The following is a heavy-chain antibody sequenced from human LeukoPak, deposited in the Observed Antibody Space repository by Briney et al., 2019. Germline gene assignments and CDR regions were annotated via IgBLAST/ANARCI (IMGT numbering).Heavy chain of an antibody. V-gene: IGHV6-1*01. Sequence: SQTLSLTCAISGDSVSSNSAAWNWIRQSPSRGLEWLGRTYYRSKWYNDYAVSVKSRITINPDTSKNQFSLQLNSVTPEDTAVYYCARVAWGYSSGWFSDAFDIWGQGTMVTVSS. CDR2: TYYRSKWYN. CDR1: GDSVSSNSAA. J-gene: IGHJ3*02. CDR3: ARVAWGYSSGWFSDAFDI. D-gene: IGHD6-19*01.